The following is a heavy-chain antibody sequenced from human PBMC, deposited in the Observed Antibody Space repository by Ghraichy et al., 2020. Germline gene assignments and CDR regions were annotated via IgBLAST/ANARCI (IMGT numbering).Heavy chain of an antibody. CDR1: RFTFSNYW. CDR2: IKGDGSGI. D-gene: IGHD1-26*01. V-gene: IGHV3-7*01. CDR3: ARWDLRGGAYWFLAH. Sequence: GGSLRLSCVASRFTFSNYWMSWVRQAPGKGLEWVANIKGDGSGIYYVDSVKGRFTISRDNAENSVFLHMNSVRDEDTGDYYCARWDLRGGAYWFLAHWGRGTRGTVST. J-gene: IGHJ2*01.